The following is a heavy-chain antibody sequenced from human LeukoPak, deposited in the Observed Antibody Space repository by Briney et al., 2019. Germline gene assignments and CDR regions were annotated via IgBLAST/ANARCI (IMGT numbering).Heavy chain of an antibody. Sequence: SETLSLTCTVSGGSISTYYWSWIRQPPGKGLEWIGYIYYSGSTNYNPSLKRRVTISLDTSKNQFSLNLSSVTAADTAVYYCARGWGAVAGQLGYWGQGTLVTVSS. CDR1: GGSISTYY. D-gene: IGHD6-19*01. CDR2: IYYSGST. CDR3: ARGWGAVAGQLGY. V-gene: IGHV4-59*01. J-gene: IGHJ4*02.